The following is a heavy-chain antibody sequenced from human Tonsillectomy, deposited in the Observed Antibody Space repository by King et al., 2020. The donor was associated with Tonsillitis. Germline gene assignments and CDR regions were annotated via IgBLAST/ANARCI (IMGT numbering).Heavy chain of an antibody. CDR3: ARDQGYYDRSGHHYDGMDV. CDR2: INPSGGSA. CDR1: GYFFTSYY. J-gene: IGHJ6*02. Sequence: QLVQSGAEVKKPGASVKVSCKASGYFFTSYYMHWVRQAPGEGLEWMGIINPSGGSANYAQKFQGRVTLTRDTSTSTVYMELSSLISEDTAVYYCARDQGYYDRSGHHYDGMDVWGQGTTVTVSS. V-gene: IGHV1-46*01. D-gene: IGHD3-22*01.